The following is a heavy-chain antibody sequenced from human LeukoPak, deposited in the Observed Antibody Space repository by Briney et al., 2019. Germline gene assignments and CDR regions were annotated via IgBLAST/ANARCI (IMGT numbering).Heavy chain of an antibody. CDR3: ARELQDGSGSYYNANDAFDI. D-gene: IGHD3-10*01. V-gene: IGHV1-18*01. CDR1: GYTFTSYG. Sequence: GASVKVSCKASGYTFTSYGINWVRQAPGQGLEWMGWISVYNGNTNYAQKLQGRVTMTTDTSTSTAYMELRSLRSDDTAVYYCARELQDGSGSYYNANDAFDIWGQGTMVTVSS. CDR2: ISVYNGNT. J-gene: IGHJ3*02.